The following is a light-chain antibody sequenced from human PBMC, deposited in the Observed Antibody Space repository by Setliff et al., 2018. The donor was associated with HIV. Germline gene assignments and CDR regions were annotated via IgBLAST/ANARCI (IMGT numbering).Light chain of an antibody. CDR3: CSYAGSAYVI. CDR2: EVS. J-gene: IGLJ2*01. Sequence: QSVLTQPASVSGSPGQSITISCTGTSSDVGGYNFVSWYQQHPGKAPKLIIYEVSKRPSGVSNRFSGSKSGNTASLTISGLQADDETDYYCCSYAGSAYVIFGGGTKVTVL. V-gene: IGLV2-23*02. CDR1: SSDVGGYNF.